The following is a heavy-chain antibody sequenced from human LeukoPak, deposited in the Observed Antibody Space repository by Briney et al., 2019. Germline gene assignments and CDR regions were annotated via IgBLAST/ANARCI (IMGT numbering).Heavy chain of an antibody. D-gene: IGHD5-12*01. CDR1: GGSISSSNYY. Sequence: SETLSLTCTVSGGSISSSNYYWGWLRQPPGKGLEWIGYIYYSGSTNYNPSLKSRVTISVDTSKNQFSLKLSSVTAADTAVYYCARETFGGYENYYYYYMDVWGKGTTVTVSS. V-gene: IGHV4-61*01. CDR2: IYYSGST. J-gene: IGHJ6*03. CDR3: ARETFGGYENYYYYYMDV.